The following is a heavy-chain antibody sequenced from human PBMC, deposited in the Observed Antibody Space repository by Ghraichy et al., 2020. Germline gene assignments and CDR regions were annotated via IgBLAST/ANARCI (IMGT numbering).Heavy chain of an antibody. J-gene: IGHJ4*02. Sequence: TLSLTCTVSGGSISLYYWSWIRQPPGKGLEWIGSIFYTGITNYNPSLKSRVTISVDTSKNQFSLRLTSVTAADTAVYYCARGAHSSGWSDFWGQGTLISVSS. CDR1: GGSISLYY. CDR2: IFYTGIT. V-gene: IGHV4-59*01. D-gene: IGHD6-19*01. CDR3: ARGAHSSGWSDF.